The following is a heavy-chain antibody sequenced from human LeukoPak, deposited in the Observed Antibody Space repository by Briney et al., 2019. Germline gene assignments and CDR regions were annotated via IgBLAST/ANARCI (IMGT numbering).Heavy chain of an antibody. CDR3: AGDVPHNCFDP. J-gene: IGHJ5*02. CDR2: INSDGGGA. CDR1: GITFGNNW. V-gene: IGHV3-74*01. Sequence: PGGSLRLSCAASGITFGNNWMHWVRQGPGKGLVWISRINSDGGGAIYADSVKGRFTVSRDNAKNTLYLQMNSLRAEDTAVYYCAGDVPHNCFDPWGQGTLVTVSS.